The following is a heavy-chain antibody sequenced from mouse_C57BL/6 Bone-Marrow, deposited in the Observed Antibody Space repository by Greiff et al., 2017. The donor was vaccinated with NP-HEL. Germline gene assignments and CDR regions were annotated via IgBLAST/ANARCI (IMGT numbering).Heavy chain of an antibody. CDR1: GYTFTDYY. D-gene: IGHD2-1*01. J-gene: IGHJ3*01. CDR2: INPYNGGT. Sequence: EVHLVESGPVLVKPGASVKMSCKASGYTFTDYYMNWVKQSHGKSLEWIGVINPYNGGTSYNQKFKGKATLTVDKSSSTAYMELNSLTSEDSAVYYCARRSYYGNYPWFAYWGQGTLVTVSA. V-gene: IGHV1-19*01. CDR3: ARRSYYGNYPWFAY.